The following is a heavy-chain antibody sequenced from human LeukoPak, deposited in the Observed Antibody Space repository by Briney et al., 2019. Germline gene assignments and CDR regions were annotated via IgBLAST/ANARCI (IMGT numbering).Heavy chain of an antibody. V-gene: IGHV4-4*07. CDR1: GGSISNYY. CDR2: IYTSAST. CDR3: ARGRYCTSKVCWGGDAFDI. Sequence: SETLSLTCTVSGGSISNYYWSWIRQPAGKGLEWIGRIYTSASTTYNPSLKSRVTLSLDASKNQFSLKLSSVTAADPAVYYCARGRYCTSKVCWGGDAFDIWGQGKGVTVS. J-gene: IGHJ3*02. D-gene: IGHD2-8*01.